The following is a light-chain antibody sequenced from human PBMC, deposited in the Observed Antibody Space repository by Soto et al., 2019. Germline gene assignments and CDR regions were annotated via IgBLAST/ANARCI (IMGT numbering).Light chain of an antibody. Sequence: DIQMTQSPSTLSASVGDRVIITCRASHSINNLLAWYQQKPGKAPNPLIYDASSLESGVPSRFSGSGSGTEFTLTISSLQPDDFATYYCQQYNSYSETFGQGTKVDI. J-gene: IGKJ1*01. CDR3: QQYNSYSET. CDR1: HSINNL. V-gene: IGKV1-5*01. CDR2: DAS.